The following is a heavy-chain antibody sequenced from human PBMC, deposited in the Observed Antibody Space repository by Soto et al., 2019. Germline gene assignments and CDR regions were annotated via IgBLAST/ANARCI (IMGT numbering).Heavy chain of an antibody. CDR3: AKDSYDYIWGSLDYYYGLDV. D-gene: IGHD3-16*01. CDR2: VSTGDTNT. V-gene: IGHV3-23*01. Sequence: PGGSLRLSCLASGFTFSSYVMSWVRQAPGKGLEWVSTVSTGDTNTYYADSVKGRFTISRDNSKNTLYLQMSSLRAEDTAVYYCAKDSYDYIWGSLDYYYGLDVWGQGTTVTVSS. J-gene: IGHJ6*02. CDR1: GFTFSSYV.